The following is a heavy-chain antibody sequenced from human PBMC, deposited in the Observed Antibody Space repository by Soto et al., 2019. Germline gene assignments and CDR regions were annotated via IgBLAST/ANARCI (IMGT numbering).Heavy chain of an antibody. J-gene: IGHJ6*02. CDR1: GGSISSGDYY. CDR3: ARGPRRYCSSTSCYSSHGMDV. Sequence: SETLSLTCTVSGGSISSGDYYWSWIRQPPGKGLEWIGYIYYSGSTYYNPSLKSRVTISVDTSKNQFSLKLSSVTAADTAVYYCARGPRRYCSSTSCYSSHGMDVWGQGTTVTVS. CDR2: IYYSGST. V-gene: IGHV4-30-4*01. D-gene: IGHD2-2*01.